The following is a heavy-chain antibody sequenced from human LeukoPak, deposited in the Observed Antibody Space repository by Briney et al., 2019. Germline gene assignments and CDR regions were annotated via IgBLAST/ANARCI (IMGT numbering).Heavy chain of an antibody. J-gene: IGHJ4*02. Sequence: GGSLRLSCAVSGFTFSSYEMNWVRQAPGKGLEWVSYISSSGSTIYYADSVKGRFTISRDNAKNSLYLQMNSLRAEDTAVYYCARSTTRDHFDYWGQGTLVTVSS. CDR3: ARSTTRDHFDY. D-gene: IGHD2/OR15-2a*01. CDR1: GFTFSSYE. CDR2: ISSSGSTI. V-gene: IGHV3-48*03.